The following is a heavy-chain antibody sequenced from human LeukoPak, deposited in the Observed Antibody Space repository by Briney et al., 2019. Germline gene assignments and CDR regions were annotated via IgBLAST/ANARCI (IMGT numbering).Heavy chain of an antibody. CDR3: ARAHVLRSSSRSFQH. D-gene: IGHD6-13*01. CDR2: ISPSSGRT. CDR1: VYTFTAYF. J-gene: IGHJ1*01. V-gene: IGHV1-2*02. Sequence: ASVKVSCKASVYTFTAYFIYWVRQAPGQGLEWVGWISPSSGRTNSAQKFQGRVTMTRDTSISTAYMELSSLRSDDTAVYYCARAHVLRSSSRSFQHWGQGTLVSVAS.